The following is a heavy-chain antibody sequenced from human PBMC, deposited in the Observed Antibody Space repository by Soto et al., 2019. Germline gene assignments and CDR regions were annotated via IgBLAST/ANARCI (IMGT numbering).Heavy chain of an antibody. Sequence: ASVKVSCKASGYTFTGYYMHWVRQAPGQGLEWMGWINPNSGGTNYAQKFQGRVTMTRDTSISTAYMELSRLRSDDTAVYYCARTPKGCTNGVCHTYWFDPCGQGTLVTDSS. CDR3: ARTPKGCTNGVCHTYWFDP. CDR1: GYTFTGYY. J-gene: IGHJ5*02. CDR2: INPNSGGT. D-gene: IGHD2-8*01. V-gene: IGHV1-2*02.